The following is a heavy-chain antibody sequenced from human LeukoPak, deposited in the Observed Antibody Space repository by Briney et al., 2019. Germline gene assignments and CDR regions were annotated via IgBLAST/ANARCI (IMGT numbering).Heavy chain of an antibody. Sequence: PGGALRLSCAASGFTSSGYWRSWVRQAPGKGLEWVANIKPDGSEKHYVDSVKGRFTISRDNAKNSLYLQMNSLRADDTAVYYCARAFTTTMASGGGQRTLVTVSS. V-gene: IGHV3-7*02. CDR2: IKPDGSEK. CDR3: ARAFTTTMASG. CDR1: GFTSSGYW. D-gene: IGHD5-18*01. J-gene: IGHJ4*02.